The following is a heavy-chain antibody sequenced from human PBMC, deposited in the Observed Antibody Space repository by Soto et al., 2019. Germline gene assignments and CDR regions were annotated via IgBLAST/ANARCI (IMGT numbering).Heavy chain of an antibody. J-gene: IGHJ4*02. CDR2: IDSTSSPT. V-gene: IGHV3-48*01. CDR1: GFTFSSYS. CDR3: VRDADNVPAGQHVVHGDY. Sequence: EVPLVESGGGLVQPGGSLRLSCAGSGFTFSSYSLNWVRQARGKGLEWRSYIDSTSSPTYYADSVKAIFTMSRDNAKNSLYLPRNSVRVEDTAVYYCVRDADNVPAGQHVVHGDYWGEGTLVTVSS. D-gene: IGHD6-13*01.